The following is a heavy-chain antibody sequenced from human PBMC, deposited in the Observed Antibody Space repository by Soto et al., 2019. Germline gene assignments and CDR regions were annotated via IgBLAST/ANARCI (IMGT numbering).Heavy chain of an antibody. V-gene: IGHV1-69*08. J-gene: IGHJ3*01. CDR2: IIPIPDIT. Sequence: QVQLVQSGAEVRKPGSSVKVSCKAPGGTFSTYIISWVRQAPGQGLEWMGRIIPIPDITNYAQKFQGRDTVTADRSTSTAYMELTRQKSEDTAVYYCARDRITTRGDAFDLWGQGTMVTVSS. D-gene: IGHD3-3*01. CDR3: ARDRITTRGDAFDL. CDR1: GGTFSTYI.